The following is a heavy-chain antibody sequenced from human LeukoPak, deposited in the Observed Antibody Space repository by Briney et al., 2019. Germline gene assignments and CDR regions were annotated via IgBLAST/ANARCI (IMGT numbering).Heavy chain of an antibody. CDR1: GGSISSGDYY. CDR3: ARYSIRYLFSLSY. J-gene: IGHJ4*02. Sequence: SETLSLTCTVSGGSISSGDYYWSWIRQPPGKGLEWIGYIYYSGSTYYNPSLKSRVTISVDTSKNQFSLKPSSVTAADTAVYYCARYSIRYLFSLSYWGQGTLVTVSS. V-gene: IGHV4-30-4*01. CDR2: IYYSGST. D-gene: IGHD3-9*01.